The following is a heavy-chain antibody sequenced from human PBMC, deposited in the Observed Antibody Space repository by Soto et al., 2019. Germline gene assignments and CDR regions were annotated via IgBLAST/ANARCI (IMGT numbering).Heavy chain of an antibody. CDR2: IYWDDDK. CDR1: GFSLSTSGVG. V-gene: IGHV2-5*02. Sequence: QITSKESGPTLVKPTQTLTLTCTFSGFSLSTSGVGVGWIRQPPGKALEWLALIYWDDDKRYSPSLKSRLTITKDTAKSQVVLTMTNMDPVDTATYYCAHRPTQRTAVYSAILTVNWFDPWGQGTLVTVSS. J-gene: IGHJ5*02. CDR3: AHRPTQRTAVYSAILTVNWFDP. D-gene: IGHD3-9*01.